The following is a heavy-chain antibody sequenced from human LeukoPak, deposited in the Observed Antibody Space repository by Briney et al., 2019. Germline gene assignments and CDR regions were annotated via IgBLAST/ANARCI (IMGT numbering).Heavy chain of an antibody. D-gene: IGHD6-19*01. V-gene: IGHV1-8*01. Sequence: ASVKVSCKASGYTFTSYDINWVRQATGQGLEWMGWMNPNSGNTGYAQKFQGRVAMTRNTSISTAYMELSSLRSEDTAVYYCARGRGSGHKENWFDPWGQGTLVTVSS. CDR3: ARGRGSGHKENWFDP. CDR1: GYTFTSYD. J-gene: IGHJ5*02. CDR2: MNPNSGNT.